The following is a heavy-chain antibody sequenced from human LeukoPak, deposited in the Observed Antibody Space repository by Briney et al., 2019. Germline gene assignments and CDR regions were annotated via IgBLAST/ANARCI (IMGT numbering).Heavy chain of an antibody. CDR1: GGSISSSSYY. Sequence: SETLSLTCTVSGGSISSSSYYWGWIRQPPGKGLEWIGSIYYSGSTYYNPSLKSRVTISVDTSKNQFSLKLSSVAAADTAVYYCARGASSGSKAYYYYYMDVWGKGTTVTISS. CDR3: ARGASSGSKAYYYYYMDV. V-gene: IGHV4-39*07. D-gene: IGHD1-26*01. J-gene: IGHJ6*03. CDR2: IYYSGST.